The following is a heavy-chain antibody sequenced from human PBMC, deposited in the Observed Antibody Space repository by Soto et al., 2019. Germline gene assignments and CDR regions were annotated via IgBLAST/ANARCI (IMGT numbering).Heavy chain of an antibody. Sequence: GESLKISCAASGFTFSDYYMSWIRQAPGKGLEWVSYISSSGSTIYYADSVKGRFTISRDNAKNSLYLQMNSLRAEDTAVYYCARAYTPYYYDSSGYYFDYWGQGTLVTVSS. CDR1: GFTFSDYY. J-gene: IGHJ4*02. D-gene: IGHD3-22*01. CDR2: ISSSGSTI. CDR3: ARAYTPYYYDSSGYYFDY. V-gene: IGHV3-11*01.